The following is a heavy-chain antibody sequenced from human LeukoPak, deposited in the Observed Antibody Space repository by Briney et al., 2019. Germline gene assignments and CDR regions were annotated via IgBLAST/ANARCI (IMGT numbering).Heavy chain of an antibody. CDR1: GGSFSGYY. Sequence: SETLSLTCAVYGGSFSGYYWSWIRQPPGKGLEWIGEINHSGSTNYNPSLKSRVTISVDTSKNQFSLKLSSVTAADTAVYYCARGYYPPRWYFDLWGRGTLVTVSS. V-gene: IGHV4-34*01. D-gene: IGHD3-10*01. CDR3: ARGYYPPRWYFDL. CDR2: INHSGST. J-gene: IGHJ2*01.